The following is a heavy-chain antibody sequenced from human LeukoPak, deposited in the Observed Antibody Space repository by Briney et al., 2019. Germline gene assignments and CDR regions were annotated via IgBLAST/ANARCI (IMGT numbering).Heavy chain of an antibody. CDR2: IYSGGST. CDR3: AKDLCSGGSCSARNYYFDY. Sequence: GGSLRLSCAASGFTVSSNYMSWVRQAPGKGLEWVSVIYSGGSTYYADSVKGRFTISRDNSKNTLYLQMNSLRAEDTAVYYCAKDLCSGGSCSARNYYFDYWGQGTLVTVSS. D-gene: IGHD2-15*01. CDR1: GFTVSSNY. V-gene: IGHV3-66*01. J-gene: IGHJ4*02.